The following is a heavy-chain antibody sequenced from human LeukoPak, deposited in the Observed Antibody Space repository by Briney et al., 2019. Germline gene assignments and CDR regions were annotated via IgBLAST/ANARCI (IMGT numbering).Heavy chain of an antibody. V-gene: IGHV4-31*03. Sequence: SETLSLTCSVSGDSISSGGYYWHWIRQHPEKGLEWIGYIYSTGTTYYNPSLTSRLTMSLDTSKNQFSLKVTSVAAADTAVYFCARDRPDTTSPTTVGRFGPWGQGTLVTVSS. D-gene: IGHD1-26*01. CDR3: ARDRPDTTSPTTVGRFGP. CDR2: IYSTGTT. J-gene: IGHJ5*02. CDR1: GDSISSGGYY.